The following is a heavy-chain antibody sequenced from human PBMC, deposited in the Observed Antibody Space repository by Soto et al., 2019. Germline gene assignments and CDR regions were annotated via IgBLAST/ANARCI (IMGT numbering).Heavy chain of an antibody. Sequence: PSETLSLTCAVYGGSFSGYYWSWIRQPPGKGLEWIGEINHSGSTNYNPSLKSRVTISVDTSKNQFSLKLSSVTAADTPVYYCATGARGYCSGGSCRYFDYWGQGTLVTVSS. J-gene: IGHJ4*02. CDR2: INHSGST. D-gene: IGHD2-15*01. V-gene: IGHV4-34*01. CDR3: ATGARGYCSGGSCRYFDY. CDR1: GGSFSGYY.